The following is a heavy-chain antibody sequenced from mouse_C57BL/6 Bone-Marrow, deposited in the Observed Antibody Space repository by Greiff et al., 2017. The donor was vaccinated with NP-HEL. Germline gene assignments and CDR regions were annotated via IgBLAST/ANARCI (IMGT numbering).Heavy chain of an antibody. CDR1: GYTFTSYW. J-gene: IGHJ1*03. D-gene: IGHD3-1*01. V-gene: IGHV1-64*01. Sequence: QVQLQQPGAELVKPGASVKLSCKASGYTFTSYWMHWVKQRPGQGLEWIGMIHPNSGSTNYNEKFKSKATLTVDKSSSTAYMQLSSLTSEDSAVYYCARSGEIRRYFDVWGTGTTVTVSS. CDR2: IHPNSGST. CDR3: ARSGEIRRYFDV.